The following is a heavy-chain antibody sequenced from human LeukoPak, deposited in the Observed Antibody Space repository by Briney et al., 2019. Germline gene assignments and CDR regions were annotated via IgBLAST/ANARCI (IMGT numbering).Heavy chain of an antibody. CDR2: IYTSGST. CDR1: GGSISSYY. D-gene: IGHD6-6*01. CDR3: AREYSSSSWGAVYYFDY. J-gene: IGHJ4*02. Sequence: SETLSLTCTVSGGSISSYYWSWIRQPAGKGLEWIGRIYTSGSTNYNPSLKSRVTMSVDTSKNQFSLKLSSVTAADTAVYYCAREYSSSSWGAVYYFDYWGQGTLVTVS. V-gene: IGHV4-4*07.